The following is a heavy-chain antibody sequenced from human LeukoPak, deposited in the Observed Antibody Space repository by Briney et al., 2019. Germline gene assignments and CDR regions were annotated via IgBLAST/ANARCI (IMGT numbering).Heavy chain of an antibody. CDR3: ARVEASLNWFDP. Sequence: SETLSLTCTVSGGSISSSSYYWGWIRQPPGTGLEWIGSIYYSGSTYYNPSLKSRVTISVDTSKNQFSLKLSSVTAADTAVYYCARVEASLNWFDPWGQGTLVTVSS. V-gene: IGHV4-39*01. CDR1: GGSISSSSYY. J-gene: IGHJ5*02. CDR2: IYYSGST.